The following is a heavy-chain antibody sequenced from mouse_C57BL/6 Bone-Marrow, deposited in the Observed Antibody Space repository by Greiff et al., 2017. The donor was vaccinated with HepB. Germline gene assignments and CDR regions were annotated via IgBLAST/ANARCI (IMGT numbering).Heavy chain of an antibody. CDR1: GYTFTSYW. V-gene: IGHV1-69*01. J-gene: IGHJ1*03. CDR3: ARSVRYWGSSHWYFDV. D-gene: IGHD1-1*01. Sequence: QVQLQQPGAELVMPGASVKLSCKASGYTFTSYWMHWVKQRPGQGLEWIGEIDPSDSYTNYNQKFKGKSTLTVDKSSSTAYMQLSSLTSEDSAVYYCARSVRYWGSSHWYFDVWGTGTTVTVSS. CDR2: IDPSDSYT.